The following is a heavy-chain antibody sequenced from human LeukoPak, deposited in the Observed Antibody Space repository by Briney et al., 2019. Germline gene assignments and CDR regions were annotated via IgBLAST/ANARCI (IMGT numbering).Heavy chain of an antibody. CDR3: ARALAAPNNWFDP. D-gene: IGHD6-6*01. V-gene: IGHV1-69*02. Sequence: GSSVKVSCKASGGTFSSYTISWVRQAPGQGPEWMGRIIPILGIANYAQKFQGRVTITADKSTSTAYTELSSLRSEDTAVYYCARALAAPNNWFDPWGQGTLVTVSS. CDR2: IIPILGIA. J-gene: IGHJ5*02. CDR1: GGTFSSYT.